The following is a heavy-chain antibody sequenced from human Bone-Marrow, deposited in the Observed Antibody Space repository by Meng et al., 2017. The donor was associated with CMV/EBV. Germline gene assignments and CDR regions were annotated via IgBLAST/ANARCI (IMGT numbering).Heavy chain of an antibody. CDR1: GYTFTSYG. V-gene: IGHV1-18*01. D-gene: IGHD1-26*01. CDR3: ARAGATPSYYYGMDV. J-gene: IGHJ6*02. Sequence: ASVKVSCKASGYTFTSYGISWVRQAPGQGLEWMGRISAYNGNTNYAQKLQGRVTMTTDTSTSTAYMELRSLRSDDTAVYYCARAGATPSYYYGMDVWGQGTTVTVSS. CDR2: ISAYNGNT.